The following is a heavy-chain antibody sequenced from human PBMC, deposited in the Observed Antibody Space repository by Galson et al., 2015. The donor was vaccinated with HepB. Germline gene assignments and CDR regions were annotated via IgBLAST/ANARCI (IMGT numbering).Heavy chain of an antibody. V-gene: IGHV1-2*02. CDR1: GYTFTGYY. CDR2: INPNSGGT. Sequence: SVKVSCKASGYTFTGYYMHWVRQAPGQGLEWMGWINPNSGGTNYAQKFQGRVTMTRDTSISTAYMELSRLRSDDPAVYYCETLPLGLDDFDYWGQGSLVTVSS. D-gene: IGHD6-19*01. CDR3: ETLPLGLDDFDY. J-gene: IGHJ4*02.